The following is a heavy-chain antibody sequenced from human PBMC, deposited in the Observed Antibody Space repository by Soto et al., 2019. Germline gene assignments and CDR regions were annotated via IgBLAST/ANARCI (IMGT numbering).Heavy chain of an antibody. CDR3: ARGRYGDY. Sequence: QVHLVQSRVEVKKPGASVKVSCQGSGYAFTTYGITWVRQAPGQGLEWMGWISAHNGNTNYAQKLQGRVTVTRDTSTSTAYMELRSLRYDDTAVYYCARGRYGDYWGQGALVTVSS. J-gene: IGHJ4*02. D-gene: IGHD1-1*01. CDR1: GYAFTTYG. V-gene: IGHV1-18*01. CDR2: ISAHNGNT.